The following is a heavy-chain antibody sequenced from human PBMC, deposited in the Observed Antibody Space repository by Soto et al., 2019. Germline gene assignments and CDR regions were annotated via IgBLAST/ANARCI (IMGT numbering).Heavy chain of an antibody. Sequence: GGSLILSCAASGFTFSSYAMSWVRQAPGKGLEWVSAISGSGGSTYYADSVKGRFTISRDNSKNTLYLQMNSLRAEDTAVYYCAKDRAVDTAMEGYYFDYWGQGTLVTVSS. J-gene: IGHJ4*02. V-gene: IGHV3-23*01. CDR1: GFTFSSYA. CDR2: ISGSGGST. CDR3: AKDRAVDTAMEGYYFDY. D-gene: IGHD5-18*01.